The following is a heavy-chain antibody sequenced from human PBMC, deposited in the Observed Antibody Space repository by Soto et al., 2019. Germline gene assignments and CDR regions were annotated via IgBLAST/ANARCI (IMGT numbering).Heavy chain of an antibody. CDR1: GFSLSTSGVG. D-gene: IGHD4-17*01. CDR3: AHRTTVTPGFDY. CDR2: IYWDDDK. Sequence: QITLKESGPTLVKPTQTLTLTCTFSGFSLSTSGVGVGWICQPPGKALEWLALIYWDDDKRYSPSLKSRLTITKDTSKNQVVLTMTNMDPVDTATYYCAHRTTVTPGFDYRGQGTLVTVSS. J-gene: IGHJ4*02. V-gene: IGHV2-5*02.